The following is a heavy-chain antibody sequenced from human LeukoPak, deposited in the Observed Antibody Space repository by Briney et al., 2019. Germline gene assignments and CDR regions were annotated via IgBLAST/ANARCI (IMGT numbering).Heavy chain of an antibody. J-gene: IGHJ3*02. CDR1: GFTVSSNY. V-gene: IGHV3-53*01. CDR2: IYSGGST. Sequence: GGSLRLSCAASGFTVSSNYMSWVRQAPGKGLEWVSVIYSGGSTYYADSVKGRFTISRDNSKNTLYLQMNSLRAEDTAVYYCARDVIAVAGTGAFDIWGQGTMVTVSS. CDR3: ARDVIAVAGTGAFDI. D-gene: IGHD6-19*01.